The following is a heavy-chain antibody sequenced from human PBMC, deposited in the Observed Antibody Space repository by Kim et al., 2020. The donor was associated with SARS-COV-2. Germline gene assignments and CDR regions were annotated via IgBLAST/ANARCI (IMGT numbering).Heavy chain of an antibody. Sequence: SETLSLTCTVSGGSISSSSYYWGWIRQPPGKGLEWIGSIYYSGSTYYNPSLKSRVTISVDTSKNQFSLKLSSVTAADTAVYYCSRRRPFLGYYYGMYVWGQRTTVTVSS. CDR2: IYYSGST. CDR3: SRRRPFLGYYYGMYV. D-gene: IGHD3-3*02. V-gene: IGHV4-39*01. J-gene: IGHJ6*02. CDR1: GGSISSSSYY.